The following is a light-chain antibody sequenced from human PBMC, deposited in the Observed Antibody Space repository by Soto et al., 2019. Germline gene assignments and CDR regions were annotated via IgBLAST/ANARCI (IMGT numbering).Light chain of an antibody. CDR1: QTVPSR. CDR3: QQYKSWPPIT. Sequence: EIVLTQSPATLSVSPGEGVTLSCRASQTVPSRIAWYQQKPGQAPRLLIYGASTRATGVPDRFSGTGSGTEFSLTISSLKSEDYGVYYCQQYKSWPPITFGQGTRLYIK. V-gene: IGKV3-15*01. CDR2: GAS. J-gene: IGKJ5*01.